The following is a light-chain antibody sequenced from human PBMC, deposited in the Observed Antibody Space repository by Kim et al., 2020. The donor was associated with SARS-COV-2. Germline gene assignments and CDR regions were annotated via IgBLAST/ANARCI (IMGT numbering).Light chain of an antibody. J-gene: IGKJ2*01. CDR1: QSISSC. Sequence: SPSVGDRVTINCRASQSISSCLAWYQQKPGKAPKLLIYKASSLESGVPSRFSGSGSGTEFTLTISSLQPDDFATYYCQQYNSYSYTFGQGTKLEIK. CDR2: KAS. CDR3: QQYNSYSYT. V-gene: IGKV1-5*03.